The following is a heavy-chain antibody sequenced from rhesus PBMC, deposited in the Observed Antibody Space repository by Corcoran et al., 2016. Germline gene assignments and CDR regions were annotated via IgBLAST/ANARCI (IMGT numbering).Heavy chain of an antibody. J-gene: IGHJ1*01. CDR3: ARDFTMIVVIGEF. D-gene: IGHD3-28*01. CDR1: GGSISSGYYY. CDR2: ITYSGST. Sequence: QVQLQESGPGLVKPSETLSLTCAVSGGSISSGYYYWSWIRQPPGKGLEWIGYITYSGSTSYNPSLKSLVTISRATSKNQFSLKLSSVTAADTAVYYCARDFTMIVVIGEFWGQGALVTVSS. V-gene: IGHV4-122*02.